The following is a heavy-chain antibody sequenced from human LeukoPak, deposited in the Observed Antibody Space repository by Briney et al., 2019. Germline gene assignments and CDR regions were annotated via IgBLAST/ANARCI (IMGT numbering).Heavy chain of an antibody. CDR1: GFTFSTYW. J-gene: IGHJ4*02. D-gene: IGHD3-22*01. CDR3: AKEMGGYLNYFDY. V-gene: IGHV3-7*03. CDR2: IHQDGNEK. Sequence: GGSLRLSCAASGFTFSTYWMSWVRQAPGKGLEWVANIHQDGNEKYYVDSVKGRFTISRDNSKNTLYLQMNSLRAEDTAVYYCAKEMGGYLNYFDYWGQGTLVTVSS.